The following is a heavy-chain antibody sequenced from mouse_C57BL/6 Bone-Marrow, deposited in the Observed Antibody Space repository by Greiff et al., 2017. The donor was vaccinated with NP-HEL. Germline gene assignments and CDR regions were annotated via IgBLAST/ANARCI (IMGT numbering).Heavy chain of an antibody. CDR1: GFTFSSYG. V-gene: IGHV5-6*01. CDR3: ARHGVYGIFDY. Sequence: EVQRVESGGDLVKPGGSLKLSCAATGFTFSSYGMSWVRQTPDKRLEWVATISSGGSYTYYPDSVKGRSTFSRDNAKNTLYLQMSSLKSEDTAMYYCARHGVYGIFDYWGQGTTPTVS. CDR2: ISSGGSYT. D-gene: IGHD1-1*02. J-gene: IGHJ2*01.